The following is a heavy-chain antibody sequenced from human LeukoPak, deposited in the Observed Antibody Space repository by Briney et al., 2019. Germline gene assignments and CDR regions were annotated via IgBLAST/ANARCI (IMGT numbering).Heavy chain of an antibody. J-gene: IGHJ6*03. CDR1: GGSISSGSYY. D-gene: IGHD5-12*01. Sequence: SETLSLTCSVSGGSISSGSYYWSWIRQPAGKGLEWIGRIYTSGSTNYNPSLKSRVTISVDTSKNQVSLKLRSVTAADTAVYYCARTTEGYAGGPGYSYYYYMDVWGKGTTVTISS. V-gene: IGHV4-61*02. CDR2: IYTSGST. CDR3: ARTTEGYAGGPGYSYYYYMDV.